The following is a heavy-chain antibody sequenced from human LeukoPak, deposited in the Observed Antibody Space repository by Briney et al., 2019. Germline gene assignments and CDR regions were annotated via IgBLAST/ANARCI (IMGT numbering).Heavy chain of an antibody. D-gene: IGHD3/OR15-3a*01. J-gene: IGHJ4*02. CDR1: GFTFSSYG. V-gene: IGHV3-30*02. Sequence: GGSLRLSCAAAGFTFSSYGMHWVRQAPGKGLEWVALIRYDGSKKDYADSVRGRFTISRDNSKNTLYLQMNSLRAEDTAMYYCVRTGDTERFDYWGQGTLVTVSS. CDR2: IRYDGSKK. CDR3: VRTGDTERFDY.